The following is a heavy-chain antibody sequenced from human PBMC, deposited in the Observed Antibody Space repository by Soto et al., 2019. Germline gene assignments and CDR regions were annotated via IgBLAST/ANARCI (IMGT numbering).Heavy chain of an antibody. CDR1: GGSISSSNW. D-gene: IGHD3-22*01. Sequence: SETLSLTCAVSGGSISSSNWWSWVRQPPGKGLEWIGEIYHSGSTNYNPSLKSRVTISVDKSENQFSLKLSSVTAADTAVYYCARAYYDRSGYAVDPWGQGTLVTVSS. J-gene: IGHJ5*02. CDR2: IYHSGST. V-gene: IGHV4-4*02. CDR3: ARAYYDRSGYAVDP.